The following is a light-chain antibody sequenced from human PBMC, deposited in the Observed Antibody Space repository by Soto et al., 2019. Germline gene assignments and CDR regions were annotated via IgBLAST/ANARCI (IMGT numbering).Light chain of an antibody. J-gene: IGKJ1*01. CDR2: AAS. Sequence: DIQMTQSPSSLSASVRDIVTITCRASQNIRNYLNWYKKTPGRAPKISIYAASSLQSGVQSRFSGVGSGTDFTITITSLQPEDFATYYCQQSYSSPWTFGQGTKVDIK. V-gene: IGKV1-39*01. CDR1: QNIRNY. CDR3: QQSYSSPWT.